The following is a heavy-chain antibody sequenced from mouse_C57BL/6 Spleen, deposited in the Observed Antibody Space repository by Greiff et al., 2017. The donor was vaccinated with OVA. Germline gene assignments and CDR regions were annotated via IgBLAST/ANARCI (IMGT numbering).Heavy chain of an antibody. D-gene: IGHD4-1*01. CDR2: IWSGGST. J-gene: IGHJ1*03. V-gene: IGHV2-2*01. Sequence: VQLQQSGPGLVQPSQSLSITCPVSGFSLTSYGVHWVRQSPGKGLEWLGVIWSGGSTDYNAAFISRLSISKDNSKSQVFFKMNSLQADDTAIYYCARTGSNWYFDVWGTGTTVTVSS. CDR3: ARTGSNWYFDV. CDR1: GFSLTSYG.